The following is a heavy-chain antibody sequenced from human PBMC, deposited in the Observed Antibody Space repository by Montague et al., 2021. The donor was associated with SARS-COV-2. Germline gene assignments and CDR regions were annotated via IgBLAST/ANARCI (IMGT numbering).Heavy chain of an antibody. V-gene: IGHV3-53*01. Sequence: SLRLSCAASGFTVSSNYMSWVRQAPGKGLEWVSVIYSGGSTYYADSVKGRFTISRDNPKNTLYLQMNSLRAEDTAVYYCARELHPTESYYYGMDVWGQGTTVTVSS. CDR2: IYSGGST. CDR3: ARELHPTESYYYGMDV. J-gene: IGHJ6*02. CDR1: GFTVSSNY.